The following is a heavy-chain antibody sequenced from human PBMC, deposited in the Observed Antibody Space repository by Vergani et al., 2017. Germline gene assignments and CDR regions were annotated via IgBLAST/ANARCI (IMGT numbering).Heavy chain of an antibody. CDR3: ASEEYSGYYNILTGYSSVCGGNAFDI. CDR1: GFTFSSYA. CDR2: ISYDGSNK. J-gene: IGHJ3*02. Sequence: QVQLVESGGGVVQPGRSLRLSCAASGFTFSSYAMHWVRQAPGKGLEWVAVISYDGSNKYYADSVKGRFTISRDNYKNTLYLQMNSLRAEDTAVYYCASEEYSGYYNILTGYSSVCGGNAFDIWGQGTMVTVSS. V-gene: IGHV3-30-3*01. D-gene: IGHD3-9*01.